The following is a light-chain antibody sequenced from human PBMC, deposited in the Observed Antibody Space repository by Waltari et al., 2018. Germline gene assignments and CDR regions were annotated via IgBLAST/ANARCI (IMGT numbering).Light chain of an antibody. CDR1: SSDIGAFDF. CDR2: DVN. V-gene: IGLV2-11*01. CDR3: CSYAGADTSVL. J-gene: IGLJ2*01. Sequence: QSALTQPRPVSGSPGQSVTIPCTGTSSDIGAFDFVSWYQQYPGQAPQLMMYDVNKGAPGVRDRFSASKSGNTASLTISGLLNEDEADYYCCSYAGADTSVLFGGGTTVTVL.